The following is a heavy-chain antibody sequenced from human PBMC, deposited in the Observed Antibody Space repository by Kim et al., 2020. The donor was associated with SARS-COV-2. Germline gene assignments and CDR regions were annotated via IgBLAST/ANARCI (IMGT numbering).Heavy chain of an antibody. CDR2: INAGNGNT. J-gene: IGHJ3*02. Sequence: ASVKVSCKASGYTFTKYGIHWVRQAPGESPEWMGWINAGNGNTKYSQKFQDRLTISSDTSASTAYMELSSLRSEDTAVYYCARLYCYGSGSYYQSHAFDIGRHGTMVTLSS. CDR3: ARLYCYGSGSYYQSHAFDI. D-gene: IGHD3-10*01. CDR1: GYTFTKYG. V-gene: IGHV1-3*01.